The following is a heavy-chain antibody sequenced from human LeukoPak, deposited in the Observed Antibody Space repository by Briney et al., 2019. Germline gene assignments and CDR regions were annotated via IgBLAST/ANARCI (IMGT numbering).Heavy chain of an antibody. D-gene: IGHD3-10*01. V-gene: IGHV3-23*01. Sequence: GGSLRLPCAASGFTFSSYAMSWVHQAPGKGLEWVSAISGSGGSTYYADSVKGRFTISRDNSKNTLYLQMNSLRAEDTAVYYCAKDTRSLIWFGEFAGWGQGTLVTVSS. J-gene: IGHJ4*02. CDR3: AKDTRSLIWFGEFAG. CDR2: ISGSGGST. CDR1: GFTFSSYA.